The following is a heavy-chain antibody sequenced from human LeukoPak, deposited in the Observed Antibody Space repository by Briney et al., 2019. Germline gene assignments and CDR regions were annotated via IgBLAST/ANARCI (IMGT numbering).Heavy chain of an antibody. V-gene: IGHV3-48*03. CDR2: ISSSGSTK. CDR3: AKTPSYSSSWYGVDY. D-gene: IGHD6-13*01. Sequence: PGGSLRLSCAASGFTFSNYEMNWVRQAPGKGLEWVSYISSSGSTKYYGDSVKGRFTISRDNAKNSLYLQMNSLRAEDTAVYYCAKTPSYSSSWYGVDYWGQGTLVTVSS. J-gene: IGHJ4*02. CDR1: GFTFSNYE.